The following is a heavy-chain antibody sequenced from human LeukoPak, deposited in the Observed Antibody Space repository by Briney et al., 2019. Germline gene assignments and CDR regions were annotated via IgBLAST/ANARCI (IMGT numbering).Heavy chain of an antibody. J-gene: IGHJ4*02. V-gene: IGHV4-59*12. D-gene: IGHD6-13*01. Sequence: SETVSLMCSVSVDFKRSCHWQWMRQPPGKGLEWIGNIFYSGSPNYNPSLKSRVTTSFDTSKNQFSLKLSFVTAADTAVYYCAKVGHIEAAGTYDYWGQGTLVTVSS. CDR3: AKVGHIEAAGTYDY. CDR2: IFYSGSP. CDR1: VDFKRSCH.